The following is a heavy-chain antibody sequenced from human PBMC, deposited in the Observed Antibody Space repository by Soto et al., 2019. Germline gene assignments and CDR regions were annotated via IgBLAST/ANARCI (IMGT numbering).Heavy chain of an antibody. Sequence: EVQLVESGGGLVQPGGSLRLSCAASGFTVSSNYMSWVREAPGKGLEWVSVIYSGGSTYYADSVKGRFTISRDNSKNTLYLQMNSLRAEDTAVYYCARDGYNYPLDYWGQGTLVTVSS. CDR2: IYSGGST. CDR1: GFTVSSNY. J-gene: IGHJ4*02. D-gene: IGHD5-12*01. V-gene: IGHV3-66*01. CDR3: ARDGYNYPLDY.